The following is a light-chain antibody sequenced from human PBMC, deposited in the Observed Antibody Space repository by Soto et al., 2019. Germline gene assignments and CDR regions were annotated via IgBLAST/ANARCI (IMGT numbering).Light chain of an antibody. Sequence: MTQSPATLSVSPGGRATLSCRASQSLXDTFDWYQQKPGQAPRVLXDCASSRATGSPDRLSGSGSGTDFTLTISRLEPVDFAVYYCQQYGSAPSTFGQGTRLEIK. CDR2: CAS. J-gene: IGKJ5*01. V-gene: IGKV3-20*01. CDR3: QQYGSAPST. CDR1: QSLXDTF.